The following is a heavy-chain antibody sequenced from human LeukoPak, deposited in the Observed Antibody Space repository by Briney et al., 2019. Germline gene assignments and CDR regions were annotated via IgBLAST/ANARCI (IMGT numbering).Heavy chain of an antibody. CDR3: ASGSGSYYVTNYFDY. CDR1: GGTFSSYA. J-gene: IGHJ4*02. Sequence: SVKVSCKASGGTFSSYASSWVRQAPGQGLEWMGGIIPIFGTANYAQKFQGRVTITADESTSTAYMELSSLRSEDTAVYYCASGSGSYYVTNYFDYWGQGTLVTVSS. D-gene: IGHD1-26*01. V-gene: IGHV1-69*13. CDR2: IIPIFGTA.